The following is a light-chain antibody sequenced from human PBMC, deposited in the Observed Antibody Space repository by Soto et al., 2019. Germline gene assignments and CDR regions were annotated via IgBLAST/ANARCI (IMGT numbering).Light chain of an antibody. CDR2: GAS. Sequence: EIVMTQSPATLSLSPGEIATLSCRASQSVISYLGWYQQKPGQAPRLLLYGASNRASGIPASFSGSGSGTDFSLTISRLEPEDFAVYYCQQYDSAPQTSGQG. CDR3: QQYDSAPQT. V-gene: IGKV3-20*01. CDR1: QSVISY. J-gene: IGKJ2*01.